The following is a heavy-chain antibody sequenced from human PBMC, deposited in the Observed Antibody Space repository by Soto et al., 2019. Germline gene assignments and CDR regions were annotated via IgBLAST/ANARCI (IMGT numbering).Heavy chain of an antibody. CDR2: ISGSGGST. Sequence: EVQLLESGGGLVQPGGSLRLSCAASGFTFSSYAMSWVRQAPGKGLEWVSAISGSGGSTYYADSVKGRFTISRDNSKNTLYLQMNSLRAEDTAVYYCAKDVIVSMEWLLFFDYWGQGTLVTVSS. CDR3: AKDVIVSMEWLLFFDY. CDR1: GFTFSSYA. J-gene: IGHJ4*02. V-gene: IGHV3-23*01. D-gene: IGHD3-3*01.